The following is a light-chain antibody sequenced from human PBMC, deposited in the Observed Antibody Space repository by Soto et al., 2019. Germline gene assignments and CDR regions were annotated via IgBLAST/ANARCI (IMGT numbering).Light chain of an antibody. J-gene: IGKJ1*01. Sequence: EIVLTQSPGTLSLSPGERASLSCRTSQSLTSRYLAWYQQKPGQAPRLLISDTSRRATGIPDRFSGSGSGTDFTLTISRLEPEDFAVYYCQQYDNPPRTFSQGTKVEI. CDR1: QSLTSRY. CDR2: DTS. V-gene: IGKV3-20*01. CDR3: QQYDNPPRT.